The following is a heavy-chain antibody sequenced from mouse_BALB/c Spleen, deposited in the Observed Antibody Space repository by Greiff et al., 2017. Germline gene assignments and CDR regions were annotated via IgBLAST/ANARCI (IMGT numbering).Heavy chain of an antibody. CDR2: INPSSGYT. CDR1: GYTFTSYT. D-gene: IGHD2-13*01. CDR3: ARFYYDDPYYAMDY. V-gene: IGHV1-4*02. J-gene: IGHJ4*01. Sequence: QVQLQQSAAELARPGASVKMSCKASGYTFTSYTMHWVKQRPGQGLEWIGYINPSSGYTEYNQKFKDKTTLTADKSSSTAYMQLSSLTSEDSAVYYCARFYYDDPYYAMDYWGQGTSVTVSS.